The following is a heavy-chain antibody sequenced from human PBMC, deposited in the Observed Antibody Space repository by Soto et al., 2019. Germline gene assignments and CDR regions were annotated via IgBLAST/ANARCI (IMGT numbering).Heavy chain of an antibody. CDR3: ARDLRTILSDYDYYYYYYGMDV. J-gene: IGHJ6*02. CDR1: GFTFSSYS. Sequence: PGGSLRLSCAASGFTFSSYSMNWVRQAPGKGLEWVSSISSSSSYIYYADSVKGRFTISRDNAKNSLYLQMNSLRAEDTAVYYSARDLRTILSDYDYYYYYYGMDVWGQGTTVTVSS. D-gene: IGHD5-12*01. V-gene: IGHV3-21*01. CDR2: ISSSSSYI.